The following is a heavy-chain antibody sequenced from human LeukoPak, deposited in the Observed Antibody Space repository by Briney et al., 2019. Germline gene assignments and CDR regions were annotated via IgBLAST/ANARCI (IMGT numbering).Heavy chain of an antibody. V-gene: IGHV3-48*01. CDR1: GFTFSSYG. J-gene: IGHJ4*02. Sequence: GGTLRLSCAASGFTFSSYGMSWVRQAPGKGLEWVSYISSSSSTIYYADSVKGRFTISRDNAKNSLYLQMNSLRAEDTAVYYCARDFSAYSSSWYPLDYWGQGTLVTVSS. D-gene: IGHD6-13*01. CDR2: ISSSSSTI. CDR3: ARDFSAYSSSWYPLDY.